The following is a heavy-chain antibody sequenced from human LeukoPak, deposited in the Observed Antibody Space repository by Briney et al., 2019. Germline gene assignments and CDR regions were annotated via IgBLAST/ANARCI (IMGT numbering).Heavy chain of an antibody. Sequence: GGSLRLSCAASGINFSNAWMSWVRQASGKGLEWVGRIKSKTDGGTIHYAAPVKGRFTISRDDSKNMVFLQMNSLNTEDTAVYYCCRGWLDYWGQGTLVAVSS. D-gene: IGHD2-15*01. CDR2: IKSKTDGGTI. V-gene: IGHV3-15*01. CDR3: CRGWLDY. CDR1: GINFSNAW. J-gene: IGHJ4*02.